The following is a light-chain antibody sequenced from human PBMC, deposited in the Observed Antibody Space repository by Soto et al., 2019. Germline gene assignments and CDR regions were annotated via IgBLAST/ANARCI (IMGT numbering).Light chain of an antibody. CDR1: RSLSSSY. V-gene: IGKV3-20*01. J-gene: IGKJ4*01. CDR2: GVS. Sequence: EIVLTQSPGTLSLSPGERATLSCRASRSLSSSYLAWYQQKPGQAPRLLIYGVSSRAAGIPDRFSGSVSGTDFTLTISRLEPEDFAVYYCQQYGSSPLTFGGGTRWIS. CDR3: QQYGSSPLT.